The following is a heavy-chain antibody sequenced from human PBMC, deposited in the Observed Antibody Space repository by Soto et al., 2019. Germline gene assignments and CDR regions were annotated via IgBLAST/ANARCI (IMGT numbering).Heavy chain of an antibody. D-gene: IGHD2-15*01. Sequence: SETLSLTCAVYGGSFSGYYWSWIRQPPGKGLEWIGEINHSGSTNYNPSLKSRVTISVDTSKNQFSLKLSSVTAADTAVYYCARGAGGHIVVVVAATSLMAFDIWGQGTMVTVSS. V-gene: IGHV4-34*01. CDR1: GGSFSGYY. CDR3: ARGAGGHIVVVVAATSLMAFDI. J-gene: IGHJ3*02. CDR2: INHSGST.